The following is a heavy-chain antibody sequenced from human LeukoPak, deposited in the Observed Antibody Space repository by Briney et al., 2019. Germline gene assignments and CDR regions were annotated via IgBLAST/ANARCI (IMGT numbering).Heavy chain of an antibody. J-gene: IGHJ3*02. Sequence: SVKVSCKASGGTFSSYAISWVRQAPGQGLEWMGGIIPIFGTANYAQKFQGRVTITTDESTSTAYMELSSLRSEDTAVYYCARGLLGYYYDSSAYSAAFDIWGQGTMVTVSS. D-gene: IGHD3-22*01. CDR3: ARGLLGYYYDSSAYSAAFDI. CDR1: GGTFSSYA. V-gene: IGHV1-69*05. CDR2: IIPIFGTA.